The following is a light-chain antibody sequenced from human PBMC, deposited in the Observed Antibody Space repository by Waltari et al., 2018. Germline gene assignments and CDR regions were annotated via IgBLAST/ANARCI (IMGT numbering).Light chain of an antibody. CDR3: QQYDSSTPT. CDR2: DAS. Sequence: EIVLTQSPGTLSLSPGERATLSCRASQSVGSTYLAWYQQKPGQAPRLLIYDASSRATGIPDRFSGSGSGTDFTLTISRLEPEDFAVYYCQQYDSSTPTFCGGTKVEIK. CDR1: QSVGSTY. J-gene: IGKJ4*01. V-gene: IGKV3-20*01.